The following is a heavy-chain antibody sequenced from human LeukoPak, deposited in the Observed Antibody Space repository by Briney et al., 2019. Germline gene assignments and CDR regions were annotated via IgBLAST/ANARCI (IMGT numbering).Heavy chain of an antibody. CDR2: INHSGST. CDR1: GGSFSGYY. D-gene: IGHD6-19*01. Sequence: PSETLSLTCAVYGGSFSGYYRSWIGQPPGKGLDWIGEINHSGSTNYNPSLKSRVTISVDKSKNQFSLKLSSVTAADTAVYYCARGIAVAGTVYWFDPWGQGTLVTVSS. CDR3: ARGIAVAGTVYWFDP. J-gene: IGHJ5*02. V-gene: IGHV4-34*01.